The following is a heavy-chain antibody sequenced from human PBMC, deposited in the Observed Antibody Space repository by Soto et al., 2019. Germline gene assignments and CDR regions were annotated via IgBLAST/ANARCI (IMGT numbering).Heavy chain of an antibody. J-gene: IGHJ5*02. Sequence: QITLKESGPTLVKPTQTLTLTCTFSGFSLSTSGVGVGWIRQPPGKALEWLALIYWDDDKRYSPSLKSRLTTTKDTXXTXVXXNMTNMDPVDTATYYCALRRGYCSGGSCYSIWFDPWGQGTLVPVSS. CDR1: GFSLSTSGVG. CDR3: ALRRGYCSGGSCYSIWFDP. V-gene: IGHV2-5*02. CDR2: IYWDDDK. D-gene: IGHD2-15*01.